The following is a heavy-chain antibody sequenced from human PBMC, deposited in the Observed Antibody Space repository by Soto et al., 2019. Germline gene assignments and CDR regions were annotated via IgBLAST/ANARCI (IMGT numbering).Heavy chain of an antibody. J-gene: IGHJ3*02. CDR1: GYTFTSYA. CDR2: INAGNGNT. D-gene: IGHD1-26*01. Sequence: ASVKVSCKASGYTFTSYAVHWVRQAPGQRLEWMGWINAGNGNTKYSQKFQGRVTITRDTSASTAYMELSSLRSEDTAVYYCARDFQSSGSYLDAFDIWGQGTMVTVSS. CDR3: ARDFQSSGSYLDAFDI. V-gene: IGHV1-3*01.